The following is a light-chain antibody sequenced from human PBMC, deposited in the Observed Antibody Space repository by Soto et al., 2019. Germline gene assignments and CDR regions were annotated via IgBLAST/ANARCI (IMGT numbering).Light chain of an antibody. V-gene: IGKV3-20*01. J-gene: IGKJ4*01. Sequence: EIVLTQFPGALSLSPGERVTLSCRASRTVSNTYLAWYQQKSGQALKFLIYGASNRATGIPDMFSGSGSGTDFTLTISRLEPEDFAVYYCQHYCALPPTFRGGTKVEIK. CDR3: QHYCALPPT. CDR1: RTVSNTY. CDR2: GAS.